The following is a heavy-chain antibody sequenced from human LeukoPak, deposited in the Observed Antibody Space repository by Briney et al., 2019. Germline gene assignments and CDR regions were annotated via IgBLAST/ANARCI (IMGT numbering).Heavy chain of an antibody. CDR2: IYPHDSNT. D-gene: IGHD6-13*01. Sequence: GESPKISCKGSGYSFTSYWIAWVRQMPGKGLEWMGIIYPHDSNTRYSPSFQGQVTISADKSISTAYLQWSSLKASDTAMYYCARSRGTYSSWLDYWGQGTLVTVSS. V-gene: IGHV5-51*01. J-gene: IGHJ4*02. CDR3: ARSRGTYSSWLDY. CDR1: GYSFTSYW.